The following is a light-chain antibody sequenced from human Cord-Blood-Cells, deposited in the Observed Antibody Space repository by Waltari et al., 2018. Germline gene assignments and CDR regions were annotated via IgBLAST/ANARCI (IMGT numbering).Light chain of an antibody. CDR2: DAS. CDR3: QQRSNWPWT. CDR1: QSVSSY. J-gene: IGKJ1*01. V-gene: IGKV3-11*01. Sequence: VLTPSLATISLPPGERATLPCRASQSVSSYLAWYQQQPGQAPRLRIYDASNRAPGIPARFSGSGSGADFTLTISSLEPEDFAVYYCQQRSNWPWTFGQGTKVEIK.